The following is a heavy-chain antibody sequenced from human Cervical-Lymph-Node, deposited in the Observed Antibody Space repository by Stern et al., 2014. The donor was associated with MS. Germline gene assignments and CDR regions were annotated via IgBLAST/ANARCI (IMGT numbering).Heavy chain of an antibody. CDR2: SGADGAT. D-gene: IGHD3-3*01. CDR3: GKDLFYWSADS. CDR1: GFTFKNFA. V-gene: IGHV3-23*04. J-gene: IGHJ4*02. Sequence: EVQLEESGGGLVQPGGSLRLSCVGSGFTFKNFAMTWVRQAPGKGLEWIAGSGADGATHFADSVRGRFTLSRDNSKNTLYLQMNSPRAEDTAVYYCGKDLFYWSADSWGQGSLVTVSS.